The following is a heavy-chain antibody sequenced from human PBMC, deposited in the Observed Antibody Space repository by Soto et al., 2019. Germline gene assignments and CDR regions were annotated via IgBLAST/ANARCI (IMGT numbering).Heavy chain of an antibody. CDR1: GFTFSAVY. CDR2: ISSSGTSA. Sequence: QVQLEESGGGLVQPGGSLRLSCAASGFTFSAVYMNWIRQAPNKGLEYISCISSSGTSADYADSVKGRFTISRDNAKNSLYLQMNSLITEETAVDNCVHDRGAVTGQYVDYWGQGALVTVSS. J-gene: IGHJ4*02. CDR3: VHDRGAVTGQYVDY. V-gene: IGHV3-11*05. D-gene: IGHD3-10*02.